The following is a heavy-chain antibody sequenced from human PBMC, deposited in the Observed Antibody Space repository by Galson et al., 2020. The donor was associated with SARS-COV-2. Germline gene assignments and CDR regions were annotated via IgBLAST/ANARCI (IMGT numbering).Heavy chain of an antibody. CDR1: GYTFTRYG. CDR3: ARWFGVVIIPHYYYYMDV. CDR2: ISAYKGNT. V-gene: IGHV1-18*01. Sequence: ASVKVSCKAPGYTFTRYGISWVRQAPGQGIEWMGWISAYKGNTNYAPKLQGRVTMTTDTSTSTAYMELRSLRSDDTAVYYCARWFGVVIIPHYYYYMDVCGKGTTVSVSS. D-gene: IGHD3-3*01. J-gene: IGHJ6*03.